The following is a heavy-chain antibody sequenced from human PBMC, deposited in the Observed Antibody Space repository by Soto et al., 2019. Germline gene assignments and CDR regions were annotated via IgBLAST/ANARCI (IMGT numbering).Heavy chain of an antibody. CDR3: AHRLWFGELTPPQGFDP. V-gene: IGHV2-5*01. CDR2: IYWNDDK. J-gene: IGHJ5*02. Sequence: SGPTLVNPTQTLTLTCTFSGFSLSTSGVGVGWIRQPPGKALEWLALIYWNDDKRYSPSLKSRLTTTKDTSKNQVVLTMTNMDPVDTATYYCAHRLWFGELTPPQGFDPWGQGTLVTVSS. CDR1: GFSLSTSGVG. D-gene: IGHD3-10*01.